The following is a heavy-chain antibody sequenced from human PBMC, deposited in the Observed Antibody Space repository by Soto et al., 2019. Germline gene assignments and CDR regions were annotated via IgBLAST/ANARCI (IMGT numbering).Heavy chain of an antibody. D-gene: IGHD1-26*01. Sequence: QVQLVESGGGVVQPGRSLRLSCAASGFTSSSYGMHWVRQAPGKGLEWVAVISYDGSNKYYADSVKGRFTISRDNSKNTLYLQMNSLRAEDTAVYYCAKAVGATTDWFDPWGQGTLVTVSS. J-gene: IGHJ5*02. CDR3: AKAVGATTDWFDP. CDR1: GFTSSSYG. CDR2: ISYDGSNK. V-gene: IGHV3-30*18.